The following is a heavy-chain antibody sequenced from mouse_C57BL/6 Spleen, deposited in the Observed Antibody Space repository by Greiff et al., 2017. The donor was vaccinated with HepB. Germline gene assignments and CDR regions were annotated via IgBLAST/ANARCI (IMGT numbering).Heavy chain of an antibody. J-gene: IGHJ1*03. Sequence: VQLQQPGAELVKPGASVKMSCKASGYTFTSYWITWVKQRPGQGLEWIGDIYPGSGSTNYNEKFKSKATLTVDTSSSTAYMQLSSLTSEDSAVYYCARKDGSSYDWYFDVWGTGTTVTVSS. CDR2: IYPGSGST. CDR1: GYTFTSYW. CDR3: ARKDGSSYDWYFDV. D-gene: IGHD1-1*01. V-gene: IGHV1-55*01.